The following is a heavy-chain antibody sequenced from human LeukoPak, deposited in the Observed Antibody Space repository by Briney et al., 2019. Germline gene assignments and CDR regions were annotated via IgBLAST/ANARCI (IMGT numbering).Heavy chain of an antibody. CDR2: IYYSGST. V-gene: IGHV4-59*12. J-gene: IGHJ4*02. CDR1: GGSISSYY. CDR3: ARGSCSSTSCYVFDY. D-gene: IGHD2-2*01. Sequence: SETLSLTCTVSGGSISSYYWSWIRQPPGKGLEWIGYIYYSGSTNYNPSLKSRVTISVDTSKNQFSLKLNSVTPEDTAVYYCARGSCSSTSCYVFDYWGQGTLVTVSS.